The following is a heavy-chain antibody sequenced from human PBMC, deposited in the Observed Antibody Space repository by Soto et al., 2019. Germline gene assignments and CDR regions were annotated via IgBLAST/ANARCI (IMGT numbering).Heavy chain of an antibody. V-gene: IGHV1-2*02. J-gene: IGHJ4*02. CDR2: INPNTGGT. Sequence: ASVKVSCKASGYPFTGYYIHWVRQAPGQGLEWMGWINPNTGGTDYRQKFQGRVTMTRDSSITTVYMELNSPTSDDTAVYYCARANSGDDDEFDYWGQGTTVTVSS. D-gene: IGHD5-12*01. CDR1: GYPFTGYY. CDR3: ARANSGDDDEFDY.